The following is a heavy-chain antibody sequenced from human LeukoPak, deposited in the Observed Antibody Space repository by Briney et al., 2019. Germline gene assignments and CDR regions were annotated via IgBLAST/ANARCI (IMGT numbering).Heavy chain of an antibody. CDR2: FYPEDGET. J-gene: IGHJ4*02. D-gene: IGHD3-9*01. CDR3: ATDSYDIVTGRIKGSFDY. V-gene: IGHV1-24*01. CDR1: LYILTELS. Sequence: ASVKVSCKVSLYILTELSMYSVRQAPGDRREWIGGFYPEDGETIYAQKFQGRETMTQDTSTDTAYMELSSLRSEDTAVYYCATDSYDIVTGRIKGSFDYWGQGTLVTVSS.